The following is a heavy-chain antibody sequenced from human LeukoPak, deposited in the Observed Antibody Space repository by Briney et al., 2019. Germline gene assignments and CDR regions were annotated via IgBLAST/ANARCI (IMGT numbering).Heavy chain of an antibody. CDR1: GFSLRTSGVG. Sequence: SGPTLVNPTETLTLTCTFSGFSLRTSGVGVGWIRQPPGKALEWLALIYWGDVKRYSPSLKSRLTITKDTSKNQVVLTMTNMDPVDTATYYCAHRDLYCSSASCYSADAFDLWGQGTMVTVSS. CDR2: IYWGDVK. CDR3: AHRDLYCSSASCYSADAFDL. D-gene: IGHD2-2*02. J-gene: IGHJ3*01. V-gene: IGHV2-5*02.